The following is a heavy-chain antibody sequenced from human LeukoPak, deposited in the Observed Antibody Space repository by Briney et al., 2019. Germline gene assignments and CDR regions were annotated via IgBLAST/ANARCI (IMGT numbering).Heavy chain of an antibody. Sequence: ASVKVSCKASGYTFTSYDINWVRQATGQGLEWMGWMNPNSGNTGYAQKFQGRDTMTRNTSISTAYMELSSLRSEDTAVYYCARSYYDFWSGYYTGWYFDYWGQGTLVTVSS. V-gene: IGHV1-8*01. D-gene: IGHD3-3*01. CDR1: GYTFTSYD. J-gene: IGHJ4*02. CDR2: MNPNSGNT. CDR3: ARSYYDFWSGYYTGWYFDY.